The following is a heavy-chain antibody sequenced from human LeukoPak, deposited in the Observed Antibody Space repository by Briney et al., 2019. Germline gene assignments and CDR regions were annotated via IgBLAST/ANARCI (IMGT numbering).Heavy chain of an antibody. CDR1: GRSISTSGYD. V-gene: IGHV4-39*02. Sequence: PSETLSLTCTVSGRSISTSGYDWAWIRQPPGEGLEWIGSIHYGGSTHYNPSLESRLTISVDTSKNHFSLRLSSVTAADTAIYYCARRRTRPERFDYWGQGTLVTVSS. CDR3: ARRRTRPERFDY. D-gene: IGHD1-14*01. J-gene: IGHJ4*02. CDR2: IHYGGST.